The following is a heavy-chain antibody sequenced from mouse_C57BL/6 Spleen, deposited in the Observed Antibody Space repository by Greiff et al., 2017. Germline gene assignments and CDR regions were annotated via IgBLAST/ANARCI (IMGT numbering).Heavy chain of an antibody. CDR2: IGPGSGST. J-gene: IGHJ4*01. CDR3: ARDYGYDVGGAMDY. Sequence: QVQLQQSGAELVKPGASVKISCKASGYTFTDYYINWVKQRPGQGLEWIGKIGPGSGSTYSNEKFKGKATLTADKSSSTAYMQLSSLTSEASAVYFCARDYGYDVGGAMDYWGQGTSVTVSS. CDR1: GYTFTDYY. D-gene: IGHD2-2*01. V-gene: IGHV1-77*01.